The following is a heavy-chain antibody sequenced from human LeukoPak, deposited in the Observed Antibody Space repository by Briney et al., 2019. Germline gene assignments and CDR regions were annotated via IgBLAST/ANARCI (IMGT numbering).Heavy chain of an antibody. V-gene: IGHV4-39*01. D-gene: IGHD4-17*01. CDR1: GGSISSSSYY. J-gene: IGHJ4*02. CDR2: IYYSGST. CDR3: ARHHARCYFDY. Sequence: PETLSLTCTVSGGSISSSSYYWGWIRQPPGKGLEWIGSIYYSGSTYYNPSLKSRVTISVDTSKNQFSLKLSSVTAADTAVYYCARHHARCYFDYWGQGTLVTVSS.